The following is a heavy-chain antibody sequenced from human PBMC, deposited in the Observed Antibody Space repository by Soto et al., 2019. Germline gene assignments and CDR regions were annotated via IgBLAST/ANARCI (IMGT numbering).Heavy chain of an antibody. CDR2: IYYSGST. J-gene: IGHJ4*02. Sequence: QVQLQESGPGLVKPSQTLSLTCTVSGGSISSGDYYWSWIRQPPGEGLEWIGYIYYSGSTYYNPSLKSRVTISVDTSKNQFSLKLSSVTAADTAVYYCARSLVVITTAFDYWGQGTLVTVSS. CDR3: ARSLVVITTAFDY. CDR1: GGSISSGDYY. V-gene: IGHV4-30-4*01. D-gene: IGHD3-22*01.